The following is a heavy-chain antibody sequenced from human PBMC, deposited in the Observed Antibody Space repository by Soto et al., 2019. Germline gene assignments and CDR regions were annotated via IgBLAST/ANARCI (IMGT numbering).Heavy chain of an antibody. V-gene: IGHV3-23*01. CDR1: GFTFTSFA. CDR3: AKDAESRGGMDV. Sequence: PGGSLRLSCAASGFTFTSFAVSWVRQAPGKGLEWVSAISGSGGATYYADSVKGRFTVSRDNSKNSLYLQMNSLRAEDAALYYCAKDAESRGGMDVWGQGTTVTVSS. D-gene: IGHD3-10*01. J-gene: IGHJ6*02. CDR2: ISGSGGAT.